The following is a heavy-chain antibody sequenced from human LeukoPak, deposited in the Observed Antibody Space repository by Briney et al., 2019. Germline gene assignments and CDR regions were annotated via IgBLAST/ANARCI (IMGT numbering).Heavy chain of an antibody. CDR2: IKQDGSEK. J-gene: IGHJ5*02. CDR1: GFTLSSYW. Sequence: PGGSLRLSCAASGFTLSSYWMSWVRQAPGKGLEWVANIKQDGSEKYYVDSAKGRFTISRDNAKNPLYLQMNSLRAEDTAVYYCARGITIFGVAANWFDPWGQGTLVTVSS. CDR3: ARGITIFGVAANWFDP. D-gene: IGHD3-3*01. V-gene: IGHV3-7*03.